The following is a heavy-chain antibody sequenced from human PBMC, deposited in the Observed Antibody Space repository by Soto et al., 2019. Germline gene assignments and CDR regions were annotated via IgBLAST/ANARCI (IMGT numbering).Heavy chain of an antibody. D-gene: IGHD2-2*01. V-gene: IGHV1-69*13. Sequence: SVKVSCKASGGTFGSYAISWVRQAPGKGLEWMGGIIPITATANYAQKFQGRVTITADESTSTASMQLSSLRSEDTAVYYCARSQGSSTSLEIYYYYYYGMDVWGQGTTVTVSS. J-gene: IGHJ6*02. CDR2: IIPITATA. CDR1: GGTFGSYA. CDR3: ARSQGSSTSLEIYYYYYYGMDV.